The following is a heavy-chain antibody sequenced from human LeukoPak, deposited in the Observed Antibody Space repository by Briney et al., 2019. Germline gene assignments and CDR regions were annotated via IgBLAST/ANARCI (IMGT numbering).Heavy chain of an antibody. CDR2: ISSSSSYI. J-gene: IGHJ4*02. V-gene: IGHV3-21*01. CDR3: ARRRARFGELSPLDY. CDR1: GFTFSSYA. D-gene: IGHD3-10*01. Sequence: GGSLRLSCAASGFTFSSYAMNWVRQAPGKGLEWVSSISSSSSYIYYADSVKGRFTISRDNAKNSLYLQMNSLRAEDTAVYYCARRRARFGELSPLDYWGQGTLVTVSS.